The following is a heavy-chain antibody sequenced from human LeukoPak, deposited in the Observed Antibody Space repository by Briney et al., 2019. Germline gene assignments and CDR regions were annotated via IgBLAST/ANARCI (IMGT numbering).Heavy chain of an antibody. CDR2: INPNSGGT. J-gene: IGHJ5*02. CDR3: ARVGYYESSGYYES. CDR1: GYTLTDYY. D-gene: IGHD3-22*01. Sequence: GASVTVSCKASGYTLTDYYMHGVRQAPGQGLEWMGRINPNSGGTNYAQKFQGRGTMTRDTSISTVYMELSRLRSDDTAVYYCARVGYYESSGYYESWGQGTLVTVSS. V-gene: IGHV1-2*06.